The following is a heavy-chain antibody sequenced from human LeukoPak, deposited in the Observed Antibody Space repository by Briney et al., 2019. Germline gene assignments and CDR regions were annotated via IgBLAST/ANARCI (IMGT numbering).Heavy chain of an antibody. CDR2: INPSGGST. Sequence: ASVKVSCKASGYTFTSYYMHWVRQAPGQGLEWMGIINPSGGSTSYAQKFQGRVTMTRDTSRSTVYMELSSLRSEDTAVYYCASSVPAAIFNGAFDIWGQGTMVTVSS. CDR1: GYTFTSYY. J-gene: IGHJ3*02. CDR3: ASSVPAAIFNGAFDI. V-gene: IGHV1-46*01. D-gene: IGHD2-2*01.